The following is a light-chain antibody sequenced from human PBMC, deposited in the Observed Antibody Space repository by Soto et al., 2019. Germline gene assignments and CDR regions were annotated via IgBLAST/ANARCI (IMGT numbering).Light chain of an antibody. CDR1: SSDVGGYNC. CDR3: SSYTSSSTEV. Sequence: QSALTQPASVSGSPGQSITISCTGTSSDVGGYNCVSWYQQHPGKAPKLMIYEVTNRPSGVSNRFSGSKSGNTASLTISGLQAEDEADYYCSSYTSSSTEVLGTGTKLTVL. CDR2: EVT. J-gene: IGLJ1*01. V-gene: IGLV2-14*01.